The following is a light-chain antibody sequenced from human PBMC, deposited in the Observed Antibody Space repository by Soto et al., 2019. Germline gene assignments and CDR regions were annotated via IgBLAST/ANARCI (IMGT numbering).Light chain of an antibody. CDR1: STDVGGYNY. V-gene: IGLV2-14*01. CDR2: DVT. J-gene: IGLJ1*01. CDR3: ISYTSRDPYV. Sequence: QSALTQPASVSGSPGQSITISCTGTSTDVGGYNYVSWYQQHPGNAPKLMIYDVTSRPSGVSNRFSGSKSGNTASLIISGLQAEDEADYYCISYTSRDPYVFGTGTKLTVL.